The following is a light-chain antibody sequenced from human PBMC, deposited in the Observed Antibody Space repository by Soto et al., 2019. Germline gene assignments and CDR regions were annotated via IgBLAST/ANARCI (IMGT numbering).Light chain of an antibody. V-gene: IGKV1-6*01. J-gene: IGKJ2*01. CDR3: LQDYTYPYT. CDR2: AAS. Sequence: AIQMTQSPSSLSASVGDRVTITCRASQGINYDVAWYQQRQGRAPKFLIYAASSLQSGVPSRFSGSGSGTDFTHTISSLQPEDSATYYCLQDYTYPYTFGQGTKLEIK. CDR1: QGINYD.